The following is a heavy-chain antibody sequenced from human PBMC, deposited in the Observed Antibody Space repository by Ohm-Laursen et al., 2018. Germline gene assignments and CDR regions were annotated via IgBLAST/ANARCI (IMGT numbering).Heavy chain of an antibody. CDR3: ARDNHYYGSGSYDY. CDR2: IYTSGST. Sequence: TLSLTCTVSGGSISSYYWSWIRQPAGKGLEWIGRIYTSGSTNYNPSLKSQVTMSVYTSKNQFSLKLSSVTAADTAVYYCARDNHYYGSGSYDYWGQGTLVTVSS. CDR1: GGSISSYY. J-gene: IGHJ4*02. V-gene: IGHV4-4*07. D-gene: IGHD3-10*01.